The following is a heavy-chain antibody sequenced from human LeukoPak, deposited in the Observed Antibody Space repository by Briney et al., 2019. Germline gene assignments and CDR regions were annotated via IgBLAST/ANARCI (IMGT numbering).Heavy chain of an antibody. CDR2: INPNSGGT. Sequence: GASVKVSRKASGYTFTGYYMHWVRQAPGQGLEWMGWINPNSGGTNYAQKFQGRVTMTRDTSISTAYMELSRLRSDDTAVYYCARGRLRGSSTSCYPFWGQGTLVTVSS. CDR3: ARGRLRGSSTSCYPF. D-gene: IGHD2-2*01. V-gene: IGHV1-2*02. J-gene: IGHJ4*02. CDR1: GYTFTGYY.